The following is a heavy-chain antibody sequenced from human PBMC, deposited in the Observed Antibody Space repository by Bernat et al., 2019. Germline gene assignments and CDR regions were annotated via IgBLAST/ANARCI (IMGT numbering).Heavy chain of an antibody. J-gene: IGHJ4*02. CDR1: GYSFTSYW. Sequence: EVQLVQSGAEVKKPGESLKISCKGSGYSFTSYWIGWVRQMPGKGLEWMGIIYPGDSDTRYSPSFQGQVTISADKSISTAYLQWSSLKASDTAMYYCARHTLIPEGHSYGYGFDYWGQGTLVTVSS. CDR3: ARHTLIPEGHSYGYGFDY. D-gene: IGHD5-18*01. CDR2: IYPGDSDT. V-gene: IGHV5-51*01.